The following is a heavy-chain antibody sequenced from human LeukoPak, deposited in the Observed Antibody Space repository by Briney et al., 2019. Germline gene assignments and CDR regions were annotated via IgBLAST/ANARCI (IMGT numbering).Heavy chain of an antibody. J-gene: IGHJ1*01. Sequence: PGGSLRLSCAASGFTFSSYSMNWVRQAPGKGLEWISYISSSTSTIYYADSEKGRFTISRDNAKNSLYLQMNSLRDEDTAVYYCARAQYYDSSGYYYEDYFQHWGQGTLVTVSS. CDR3: ARAQYYDSSGYYYEDYFQH. D-gene: IGHD3-22*01. CDR2: ISSSTSTI. V-gene: IGHV3-48*02. CDR1: GFTFSSYS.